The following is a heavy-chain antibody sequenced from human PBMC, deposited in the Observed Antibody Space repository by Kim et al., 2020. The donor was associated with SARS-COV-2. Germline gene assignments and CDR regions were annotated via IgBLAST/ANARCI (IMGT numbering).Heavy chain of an antibody. Sequence: CYAGSVKGRFTISSDNSKITLYLQMISLRAEDTAVYFCARVVSGLWYFDLWGRGTLVTVSS. CDR3: ARVVSGLWYFDL. D-gene: IGHD6-6*01. V-gene: IGHV3-23*01. J-gene: IGHJ2*01.